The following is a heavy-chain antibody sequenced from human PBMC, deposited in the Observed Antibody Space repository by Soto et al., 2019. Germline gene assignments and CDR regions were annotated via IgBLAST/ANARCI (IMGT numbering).Heavy chain of an antibody. Sequence: EVQLVESGGGVVRPGGSLRLSCAASGFTFDDYGMSWVRQAPGKGLEWVSGINWNGGSTGYGDSVKGRFTISRDNAKNSLYLQMNSLRAEDTALYHCARDITEGSSSWRDAFDIWGQGTMVTVSS. J-gene: IGHJ3*02. D-gene: IGHD6-13*01. V-gene: IGHV3-20*01. CDR3: ARDITEGSSSWRDAFDI. CDR2: INWNGGST. CDR1: GFTFDDYG.